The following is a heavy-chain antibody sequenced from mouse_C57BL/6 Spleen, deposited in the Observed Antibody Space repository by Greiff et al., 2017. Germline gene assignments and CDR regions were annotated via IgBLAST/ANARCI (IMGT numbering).Heavy chain of an antibody. Sequence: VQLQQSGPGLVQPSQSLSITCTVSGFSLTSYGVHWVRQSPGKGLEWLGVIWSGGSTDYNAAFISRLSISKDNSKSQVFFKMNSLQADDTAIYYCARNRDYGSSPYWYFDVWGTGTTGTVSS. CDR1: GFSLTSYG. J-gene: IGHJ1*03. D-gene: IGHD1-1*01. CDR2: IWSGGST. CDR3: ARNRDYGSSPYWYFDV. V-gene: IGHV2-2*01.